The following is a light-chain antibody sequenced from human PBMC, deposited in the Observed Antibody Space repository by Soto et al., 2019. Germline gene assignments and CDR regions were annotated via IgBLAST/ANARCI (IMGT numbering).Light chain of an antibody. J-gene: IGKJ2*01. CDR2: AAS. V-gene: IGKV1-8*01. Sequence: AIRMTQSPSSFSASTGDRVTITCRASQGISSYLAWYQQKPGKAPKLLIYAASTLQSGVPSRFSGSGSGTDITLTISCLQSEDFATYYCQQYYSYPPTYTFGQGTKLEIK. CDR1: QGISSY. CDR3: QQYYSYPPTYT.